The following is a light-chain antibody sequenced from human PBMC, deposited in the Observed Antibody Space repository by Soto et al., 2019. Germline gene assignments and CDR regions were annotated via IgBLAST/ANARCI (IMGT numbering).Light chain of an antibody. CDR2: DAS. CDR1: QGISSA. Sequence: AIHLTQSPSSLSASVGDRVTITCRASQGISSALAWCQQKPGKPPKLLLYDASSLESGVPSRFSGSGSGTDFTLTISSLQPEDYATYYCQKFHSYPITFGQCTRLEIK. J-gene: IGKJ5*01. CDR3: QKFHSYPIT. V-gene: IGKV1-13*02.